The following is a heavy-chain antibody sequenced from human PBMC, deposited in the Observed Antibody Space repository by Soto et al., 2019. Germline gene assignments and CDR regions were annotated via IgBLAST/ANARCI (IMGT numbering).Heavy chain of an antibody. Sequence: QLQLVQSGPEVKKPGTSVRVSCKASGFTFTSSSVQWVRQARGQGLEWIGWIVVGTGDTKYAQKFQERVTFDRDISTTTAYMEVSSLTSDDTAVYYCAADRGYLWGQGTLVTVSS. CDR3: AADRGYL. CDR2: IVVGTGDT. D-gene: IGHD3-10*01. CDR1: GFTFTSSS. J-gene: IGHJ5*02. V-gene: IGHV1-58*01.